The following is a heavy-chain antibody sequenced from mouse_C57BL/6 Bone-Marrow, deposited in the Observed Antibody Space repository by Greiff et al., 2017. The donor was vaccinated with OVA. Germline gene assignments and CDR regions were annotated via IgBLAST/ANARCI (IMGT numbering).Heavy chain of an antibody. CDR1: GFTFSDAW. Sequence: EVMLVESGGGLVQPGGSMKLSCAASGFTFSDAWMDWVRQSPEKGLEWVAEIRNKANNHATYYAESVKGRFTISRDDSKSSVYLQMNSLRAEDTGIYYCTGDGYYFYAMDYWGQGTSVTFAS. CDR2: IRNKANNHAT. V-gene: IGHV6-6*01. CDR3: TGDGYYFYAMDY. D-gene: IGHD2-3*01. J-gene: IGHJ4*01.